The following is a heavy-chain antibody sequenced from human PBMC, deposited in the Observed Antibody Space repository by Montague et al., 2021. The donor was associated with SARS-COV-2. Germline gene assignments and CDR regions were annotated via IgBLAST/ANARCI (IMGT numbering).Heavy chain of an antibody. Sequence: SLRLSCAASGFTFDDYAMHWVRQAPGKGLEWVSGISWNSGSIGYADSVKGRFTISRDNAKNSLYLQMNSLRAEDTALYYCAKAGAEVGATGGNYGKDVWGQGTTVTVSS. CDR3: AKAGAEVGATGGNYGKDV. D-gene: IGHD1-26*01. J-gene: IGHJ6*02. V-gene: IGHV3-9*01. CDR1: GFTFDDYA. CDR2: ISWNSGSI.